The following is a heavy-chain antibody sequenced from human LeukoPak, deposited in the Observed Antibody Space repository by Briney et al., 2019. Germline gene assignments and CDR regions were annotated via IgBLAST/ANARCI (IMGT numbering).Heavy chain of an antibody. CDR3: TREVPYGAYAEYY. D-gene: IGHD4-17*01. J-gene: IGHJ4*02. CDR2: IYSGGST. CDR1: GFTVSSNY. Sequence: GGSLGLSCVASGFTVSSNYMSWVRQAPGKGLEWVSVIYSGGSTYYADSVKGRFTISRDNSKNTLYLQMNSLRAEDTAVYYCTREVPYGAYAEYYGGQGTLVTVPS. V-gene: IGHV3-66*01.